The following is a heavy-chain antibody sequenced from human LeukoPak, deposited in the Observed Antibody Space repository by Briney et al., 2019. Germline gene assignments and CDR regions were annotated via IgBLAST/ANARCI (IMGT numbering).Heavy chain of an antibody. Sequence: ASVKVSCKASGYTFTGDYMHWVRQAPGQGLEWLGWINPNTGVTHYAQRFQGRVTMTRDTSITTAYMELSGLSSDDTAVYYCARARGYDSSGYYFDYWGQGTLVTVSS. V-gene: IGHV1-2*02. CDR2: INPNTGVT. J-gene: IGHJ4*02. CDR1: GYTFTGDY. D-gene: IGHD3-22*01. CDR3: ARARGYDSSGYYFDY.